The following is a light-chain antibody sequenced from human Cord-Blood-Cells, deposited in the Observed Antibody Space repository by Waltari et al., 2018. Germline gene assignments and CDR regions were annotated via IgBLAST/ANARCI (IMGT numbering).Light chain of an antibody. Sequence: DIQMTQSPSTLSASVGDRVTITCRASQSISSWLSWYQQKPGKAPKLLIYKASSLESGGPSRFSVSGTGTEFTLTISSLQPDALAIYYCQQYKSYTPYTFGQGTKLEIK. CDR3: QQYKSYTPYT. J-gene: IGKJ2*01. V-gene: IGKV1-5*03. CDR1: QSISSW. CDR2: KAS.